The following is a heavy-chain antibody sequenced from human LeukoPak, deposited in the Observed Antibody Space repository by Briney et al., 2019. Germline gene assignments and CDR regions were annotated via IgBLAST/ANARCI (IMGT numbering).Heavy chain of an antibody. CDR2: ISYDGRNE. J-gene: IGHJ3*02. D-gene: IGHD3-10*01. Sequence: GGSLRLSCAASGFSFSSYGMHWVRQAPGKGLEWVAVISYDGRNEYYADSVKGRFTISRDNFKNTLYMQMNSLRAEDTAVYYCAKDRGSAGSDVFDIWGQGTMVTVSS. CDR1: GFSFSSYG. CDR3: AKDRGSAGSDVFDI. V-gene: IGHV3-30*18.